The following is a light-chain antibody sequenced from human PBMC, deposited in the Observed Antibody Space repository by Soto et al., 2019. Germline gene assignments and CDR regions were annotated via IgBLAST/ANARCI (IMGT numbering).Light chain of an antibody. Sequence: DVQLTQSPSFVSASVGDRVTITCRASQGISSYLAWYQQKPGKAPNLLISAASTLQSGVPPRFSGSGSGTEFTLTISSLQPEDFATFYCQQLNSFPPTFGQGTKLEIK. CDR3: QQLNSFPPT. V-gene: IGKV1-9*01. J-gene: IGKJ2*01. CDR1: QGISSY. CDR2: AAS.